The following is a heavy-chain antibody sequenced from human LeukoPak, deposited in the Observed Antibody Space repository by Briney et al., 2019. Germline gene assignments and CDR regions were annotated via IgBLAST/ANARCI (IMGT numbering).Heavy chain of an antibody. Sequence: PSETLSLTCTVSGGSISSSSYYWGWIRQPPGKGLEWIGSIYYSGSTYYNPSLKSRVTISVDTSKNQFSLKLSSVTAADTAVYYCASEPPRTATDDDCWGQGTLVTVSS. CDR3: ASEPPRTATDDDC. CDR2: IYYSGST. CDR1: GGSISSSSYY. V-gene: IGHV4-39*01. D-gene: IGHD1-14*01. J-gene: IGHJ4*02.